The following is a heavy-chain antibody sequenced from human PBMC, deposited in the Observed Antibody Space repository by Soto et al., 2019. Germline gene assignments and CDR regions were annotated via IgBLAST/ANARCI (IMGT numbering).Heavy chain of an antibody. Sequence: SETLSLTCTVSGGSISSGGYYWSWIRQHPGKGLEWIGYIYYSGGTYYNPSLKSRVTISVDTSKNQFSLKLSSVTAADTAVYYCARAPPSSDKVFDYWGQGTLVTVSS. V-gene: IGHV4-31*03. CDR2: IYYSGGT. CDR3: ARAPPSSDKVFDY. CDR1: GGSISSGGYY. J-gene: IGHJ4*02.